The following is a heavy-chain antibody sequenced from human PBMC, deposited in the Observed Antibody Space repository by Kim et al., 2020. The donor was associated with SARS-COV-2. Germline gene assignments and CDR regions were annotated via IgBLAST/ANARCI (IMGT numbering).Heavy chain of an antibody. Sequence: SVKVSCKASGGTFSSYAISWVRQAPGQGLEWMGGIIPIFGTANYAQKFQGRVTITADESTSTAYMELSSLRSEDTAVYYCVFGTVYYYGMDVWGQGTTVTVSS. V-gene: IGHV1-69*13. CDR3: VFGTVYYYGMDV. CDR2: IIPIFGTA. D-gene: IGHD1-1*01. J-gene: IGHJ6*02. CDR1: GGTFSSYA.